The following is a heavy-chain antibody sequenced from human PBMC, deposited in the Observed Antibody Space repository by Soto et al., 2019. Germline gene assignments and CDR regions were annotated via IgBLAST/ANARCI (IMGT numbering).Heavy chain of an antibody. V-gene: IGHV5-10-1*01. CDR3: ARFEYSSSSGGSYYYGMDV. D-gene: IGHD6-6*01. Sequence: GESLKISCKGSGYSFTSYWISWVRQMPGKGLEWMGRIDPSDSYTNYSPSFQGHVTISADKSISTAYLQWSSLKASDTAMYYCARFEYSSSSGGSYYYGMDVWGQGTTVTVS. J-gene: IGHJ6*02. CDR2: IDPSDSYT. CDR1: GYSFTSYW.